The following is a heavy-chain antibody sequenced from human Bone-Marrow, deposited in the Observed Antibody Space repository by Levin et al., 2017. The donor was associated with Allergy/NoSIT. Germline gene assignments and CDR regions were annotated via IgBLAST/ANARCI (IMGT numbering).Heavy chain of an antibody. CDR1: GFSFSNYA. CDR3: AKGWLQLDYVDN. V-gene: IGHV3-23*01. CDR2: ISGYGTST. D-gene: IGHD5-24*01. J-gene: IGHJ1*01. Sequence: GESLKISCSVSGFSFSNYAMSWVRQAPGKGLEWVATISGYGTSTFYPDSVRGRGRISKDNSKNMLYLHIHNLILEDTAVYYCAKGWLQLDYVDNWGQGTLVTVS.